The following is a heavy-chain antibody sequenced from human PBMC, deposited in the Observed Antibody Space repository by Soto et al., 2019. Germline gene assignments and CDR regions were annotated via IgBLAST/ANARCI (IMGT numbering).Heavy chain of an antibody. J-gene: IGHJ5*02. CDR3: ATGKHETGTTGYYWFDP. D-gene: IGHD1-7*01. CDR2: FDPEDGET. V-gene: IGHV1-24*01. Sequence: ASVKVSCKVSGYTLTELSMHWVRQAPGKGLEWMGGFDPEDGETIYAQKFQGRVTMTEDTSTDTAYMELSSLRSEDTAVYYCATGKHETGTTGYYWFDPWGQGTLVTVSS. CDR1: GYTLTELS.